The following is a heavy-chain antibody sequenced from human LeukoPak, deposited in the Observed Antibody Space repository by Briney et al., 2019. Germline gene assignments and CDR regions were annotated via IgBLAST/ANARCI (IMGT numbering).Heavy chain of an antibody. CDR1: GFTFSDHF. D-gene: IGHD6-19*01. CDR3: VRVGSVAGSDYLDY. CDR2: SRNKAKSYTT. J-gene: IGHJ4*02. V-gene: IGHV3-72*01. Sequence: GGSLRLSCAISGFTFSDHFLDWVRQAPGKGLEWVGRSRNKAKSYTTEYAASVKGRFTISRDDSKNSLYLQMDSLKTEDTAVYYCVRVGSVAGSDYLDYWGQGTLVTVSS.